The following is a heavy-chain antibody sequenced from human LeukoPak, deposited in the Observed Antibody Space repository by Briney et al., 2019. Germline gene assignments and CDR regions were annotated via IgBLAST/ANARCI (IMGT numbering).Heavy chain of an antibody. CDR3: ARVGLRSSCVACDY. D-gene: IGHD6-13*01. CDR2: INHSGST. V-gene: IGHV4-34*01. Sequence: SETLSLTCAVYGGSFSGYYWSWIRQPPGKGLEWIGEINHSGSTNYNPSLKSRVTISVDTSKNQFSLKLSSVTAADTAVYYCARVGLRSSCVACDYWGQGTLVTVSS. CDR1: GGSFSGYY. J-gene: IGHJ4*02.